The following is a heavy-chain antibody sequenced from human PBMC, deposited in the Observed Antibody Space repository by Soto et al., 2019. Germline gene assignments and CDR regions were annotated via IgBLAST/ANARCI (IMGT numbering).Heavy chain of an antibody. CDR1: GYTFPSYG. Sequence: ASLKVSCKASGYTFPSYGISWVRQAPGQGLEWMGWISAYNGNTNYAQKLQGKVTMTTDTSTSTAYMELRSLRSDDTAVYYCARVDSYGYNWFDPWGQGTLVTVSS. CDR3: ARVDSYGYNWFDP. V-gene: IGHV1-18*04. D-gene: IGHD5-18*01. CDR2: ISAYNGNT. J-gene: IGHJ5*02.